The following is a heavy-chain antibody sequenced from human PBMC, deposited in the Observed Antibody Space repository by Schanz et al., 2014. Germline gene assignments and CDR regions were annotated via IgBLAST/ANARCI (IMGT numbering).Heavy chain of an antibody. D-gene: IGHD2-2*01. V-gene: IGHV1-46*03. CDR1: GYTFTTYY. CDR2: INPSSGTT. J-gene: IGHJ4*02. Sequence: QVQLVQSGAEGKKPGVSVKVSCKASGYTFTTYYIHWVRQAPGQGLEWMGKINPSSGTTRMAQNFQGRLTVTRDTSTSTVNMELSSLRSEDTAVYYCARGGFFDSTSFDSWGQGTLVTVSS. CDR3: ARGGFFDSTSFDS.